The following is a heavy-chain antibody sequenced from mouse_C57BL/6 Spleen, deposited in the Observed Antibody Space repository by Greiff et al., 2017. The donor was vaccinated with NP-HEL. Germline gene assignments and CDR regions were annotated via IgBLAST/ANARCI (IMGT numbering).Heavy chain of an antibody. Sequence: QVQLQQPGAELVRPGPSVKLSCKASGYTFTSYWMHWVKQRPGQGLEWIGVIDPSDSYTNYNQKFKGKATLTVDTSSSTAYMQLSSLTSEDSAVYYCARGLDSSGWRAYWGQGTLVTVSA. CDR1: GYTFTSYW. D-gene: IGHD3-2*02. CDR3: ARGLDSSGWRAY. CDR2: IDPSDSYT. J-gene: IGHJ3*01. V-gene: IGHV1-59*01.